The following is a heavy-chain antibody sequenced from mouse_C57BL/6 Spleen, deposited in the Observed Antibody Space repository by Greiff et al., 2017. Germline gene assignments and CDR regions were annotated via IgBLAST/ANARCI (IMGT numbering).Heavy chain of an antibody. D-gene: IGHD1-1*01. CDR2: ILPGNGGT. CDR1: GYTFTGYW. CDR3: ARRDDGSSPPWDLDV. Sequence: VQLQQSGAELMKPGASVKLSCKASGYTFTGYWIEWVKQRPGHGLEWIGEILPGNGGTNYNEKFKGKATLTADKSSNTAYMQLSSLTSEDSALYYCARRDDGSSPPWDLDVWGKGTSVTVSS. V-gene: IGHV1-9*01. J-gene: IGHJ1*03.